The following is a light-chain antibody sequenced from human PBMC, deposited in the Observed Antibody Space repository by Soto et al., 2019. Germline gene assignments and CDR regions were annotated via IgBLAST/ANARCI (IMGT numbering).Light chain of an antibody. CDR2: KDT. Sequence: SYELTQPPSVSVSPGQTARITCSGDALPKKFAYWYQQRPGQAPVLLIFKDTERPSGIPERFSGSSSGTTVTLTISGVQAEDEADYYCQSADSSGTYSVVFGGGTKLTVL. CDR1: ALPKKF. J-gene: IGLJ2*01. V-gene: IGLV3-25*03. CDR3: QSADSSGTYSVV.